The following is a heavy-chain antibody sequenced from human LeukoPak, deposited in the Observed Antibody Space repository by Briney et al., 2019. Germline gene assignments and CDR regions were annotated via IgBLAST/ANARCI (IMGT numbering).Heavy chain of an antibody. V-gene: IGHV3-21*01. CDR2: ISSSSSYI. J-gene: IGHJ1*01. CDR3: ARSLDVLRFLDSRGYFQH. D-gene: IGHD3-3*01. Sequence: GGSLRLSCAASGFTFSSYAMHWVRQAPGKGLEWVSSISSSSSYIYYADSVKGRFTISRDNAKNSLYLQMNSLRAEDTAVYYCARSLDVLRFLDSRGYFQHWGQGTLVTVSS. CDR1: GFTFSSYA.